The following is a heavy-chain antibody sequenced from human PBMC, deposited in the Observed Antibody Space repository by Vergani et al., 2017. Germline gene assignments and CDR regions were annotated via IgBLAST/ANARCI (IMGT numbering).Heavy chain of an antibody. CDR3: ATLYPMVRGTMV. J-gene: IGHJ4*02. V-gene: IGHV4-39*01. D-gene: IGHD3-10*01. Sequence: QLQLQESGPGLVKPSETLSLTCTVSGGSISSSSYYWGWIRQPPGKGLEWIGSIYYSGSTYYNPSLKSRVTISVDTSKNQFSLKLSSVTAADTAVYYCATLYPMVRGTMVWGQGTLVTVSS. CDR2: IYYSGST. CDR1: GGSISSSSYY.